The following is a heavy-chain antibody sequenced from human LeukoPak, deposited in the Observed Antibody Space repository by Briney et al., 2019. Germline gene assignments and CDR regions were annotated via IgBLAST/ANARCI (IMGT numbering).Heavy chain of an antibody. CDR2: IIPIFGTA. D-gene: IGHD1-26*01. J-gene: IGHJ4*02. V-gene: IGHV1-69*13. CDR3: ARVVNSGSYHGFDY. CDR1: GGTFSSYA. Sequence: SVKVSCKASGGTFSSYAISWVRQAPGQGLEWMGGIIPIFGTANYAQKFQGRVTITADESTSTAYMELSSLRSEDTAVYYCARVVNSGSYHGFDYWGQGTLVIVSS.